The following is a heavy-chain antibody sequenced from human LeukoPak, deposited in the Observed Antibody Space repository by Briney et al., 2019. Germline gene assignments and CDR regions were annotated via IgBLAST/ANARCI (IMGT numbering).Heavy chain of an antibody. CDR1: GYSFTSYW. Sequence: GESLKISFKGSGYSFTSYWIAWVRQMPGKGLEWMGIIYPVDSDTRYSPSFQGQVTISADKSISTAYLQWSSLRASDTAMYYCARQGSLGWFDPWGQGTLVTVSS. CDR2: IYPVDSDT. V-gene: IGHV5-51*01. CDR3: ARQGSLGWFDP. J-gene: IGHJ5*02.